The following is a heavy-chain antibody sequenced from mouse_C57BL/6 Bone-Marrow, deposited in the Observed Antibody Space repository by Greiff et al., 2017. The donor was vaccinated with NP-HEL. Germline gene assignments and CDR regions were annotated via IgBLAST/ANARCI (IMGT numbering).Heavy chain of an antibody. CDR1: GYTFTDYE. CDR3: TRGLLRWFAY. V-gene: IGHV1-15*01. D-gene: IGHD2-3*01. Sequence: QVQLQQPGAELVRPGASVTLSCKASGYTFTDYEMHWVKQTPVHGLEWIGAIDPETGGTAYNQKFKGKAILTADKSSSTAYMELRSLTSEDSAVYYCTRGLLRWFAYWGQGTLVTVSA. J-gene: IGHJ3*01. CDR2: IDPETGGT.